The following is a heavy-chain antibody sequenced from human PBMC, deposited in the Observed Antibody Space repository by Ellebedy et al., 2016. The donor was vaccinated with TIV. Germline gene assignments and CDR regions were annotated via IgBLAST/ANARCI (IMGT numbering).Heavy chain of an antibody. CDR1: GFTFGNYG. Sequence: GESLKISXAASGFTFGNYGMHWVRQAPGNGLEWISYISSSSSIIYYADSVKGRFTVSRDNAKNSLYLQMNSLRDEDTAVYYCAKDGAYRSFDYWGQGTLVTVSS. J-gene: IGHJ4*02. D-gene: IGHD3-16*01. CDR3: AKDGAYRSFDY. CDR2: ISSSSSII. V-gene: IGHV3-48*02.